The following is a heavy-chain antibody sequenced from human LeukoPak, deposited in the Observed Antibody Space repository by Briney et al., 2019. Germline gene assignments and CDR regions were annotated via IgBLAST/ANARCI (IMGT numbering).Heavy chain of an antibody. V-gene: IGHV4-34*01. CDR1: GGSFSGYY. CDR3: ARVIDGDRYYYYYYMDV. J-gene: IGHJ6*03. CDR2: INHSGST. Sequence: SETLSLTCAVYGGSFSGYYWSWIRQPPGKGLEWIGEINHSGSTNYNPSLKSRVTISVDTSKNQFSLKLSSVTAADTAVYYCARVIDGDRYYYYYYMDVWGKGTTVTVSS. D-gene: IGHD4-17*01.